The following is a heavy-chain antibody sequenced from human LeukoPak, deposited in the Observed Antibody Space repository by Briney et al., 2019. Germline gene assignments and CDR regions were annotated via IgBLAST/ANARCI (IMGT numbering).Heavy chain of an antibody. J-gene: IGHJ4*02. CDR3: ARIGGQQLVKVQK. CDR1: GFTFSSYS. V-gene: IGHV3-48*01. CDR2: ISSSSSTI. D-gene: IGHD6-13*01. Sequence: PGGSLRLSCAASGFTFSSYSMNWVRQAPGKGLEWVSYISSSSSTIYYADSVKGRFTISRDNAKSSLYLQMNSLRAEDTAVYYCARIGGQQLVKVQKWGQGTLGTVSS.